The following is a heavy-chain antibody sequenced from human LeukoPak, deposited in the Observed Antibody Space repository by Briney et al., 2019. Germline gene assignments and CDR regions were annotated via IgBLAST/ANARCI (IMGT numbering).Heavy chain of an antibody. V-gene: IGHV1-2*02. D-gene: IGHD2-2*01. CDR3: TRDGGQHLGVLNY. CDR1: GYTFTGYY. J-gene: IGHJ4*02. CDR2: INPNGGGT. Sequence: ASVKVSCKTSGYTFTGYYIHWVRQAPGQGLEWMGWINPNGGGTNYPQKFQGRVTVTRDTSITTAYMELTRLRSDDTAVYYCTRDGGQHLGVLNYWGQGTQVIVSS.